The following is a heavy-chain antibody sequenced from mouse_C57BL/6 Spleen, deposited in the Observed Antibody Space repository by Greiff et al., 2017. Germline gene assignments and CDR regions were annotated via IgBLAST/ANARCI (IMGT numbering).Heavy chain of an antibody. D-gene: IGHD2-14*01. CDR2: IDPSDSYT. V-gene: IGHV1-50*01. J-gene: IGHJ3*01. Sequence: QVQLQQPGAELVKPGASVKLSCKASGYTFTSYWMQWVKQRPGQGLEWIGEIDPSDSYTNYTQKFKGKATLTVDTSSSTAYMQLSSLTSEDSAVYYCARRVPQFGFAYWGQGTLVTVSA. CDR3: ARRVPQFGFAY. CDR1: GYTFTSYW.